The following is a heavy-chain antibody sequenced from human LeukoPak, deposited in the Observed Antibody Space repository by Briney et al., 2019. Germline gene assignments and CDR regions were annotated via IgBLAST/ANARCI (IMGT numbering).Heavy chain of an antibody. D-gene: IGHD1-26*01. CDR1: GGSISSGSYY. V-gene: IGHV4-61*02. CDR3: ARDDSGSYDAFDI. Sequence: PSQTLSLTCTVSGGSISSGSYYWSWIRQPAGKGLEWIGRIYTSGSTNYNPSLKSRVTISVDTSKNQFSLKLSSVTAADTAVYYCARDDSGSYDAFDIWGQGTMVTVSS. CDR2: IYTSGST. J-gene: IGHJ3*02.